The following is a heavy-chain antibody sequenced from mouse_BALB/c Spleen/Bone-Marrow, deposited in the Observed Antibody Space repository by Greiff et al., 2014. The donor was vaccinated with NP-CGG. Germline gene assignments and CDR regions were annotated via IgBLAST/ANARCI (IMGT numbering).Heavy chain of an antibody. CDR3: SREDGNHYFDY. D-gene: IGHD2-3*01. CDR1: GYTFTSYW. V-gene: IGHV1S127*01. J-gene: IGHJ2*01. Sequence: QVQLQQSGAELVKPGASVKMSCKASGYTFTSYWMHWVKQRPGHGLEWIGLIDPSDSYTSYNQNFKGKATLTVDTSSNTAYMQLSSLTSEDSAVCYCSREDGNHYFDYWGPGTTLAVSS. CDR2: IDPSDSYT.